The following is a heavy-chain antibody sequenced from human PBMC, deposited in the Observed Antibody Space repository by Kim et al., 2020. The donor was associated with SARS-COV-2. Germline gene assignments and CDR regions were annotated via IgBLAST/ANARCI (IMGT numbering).Heavy chain of an antibody. Sequence: SETLSLTCTVSGGSISSSSYYWGWIRQPPGKGLEWIGSIYYSGSTYYNPSLKSRVTISVDTSKNQFSLKLSSVTAADTAVYYCARLPLPVGQPPSAMSWFDPWGQGTLVTVSS. J-gene: IGHJ5*02. V-gene: IGHV4-39*01. CDR3: ARLPLPVGQPPSAMSWFDP. CDR1: GGSISSSSYY. CDR2: IYYSGST. D-gene: IGHD1-26*01.